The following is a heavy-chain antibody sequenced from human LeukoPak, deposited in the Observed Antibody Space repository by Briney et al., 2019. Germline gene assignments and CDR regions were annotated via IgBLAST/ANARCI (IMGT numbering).Heavy chain of an antibody. CDR2: ISSNGGST. V-gene: IGHV3-64*01. J-gene: IGHJ5*02. CDR1: GFTVSSYA. CDR3: ARGRLLGIDDNWFDP. D-gene: IGHD7-27*01. Sequence: PGGSLRLSCTVSGFTVSSYAMHWVRQAPGKGLEYVSAISSNGGSTYYANSVKGRFTISRDNSKNTLYLQMGSLRAEDMAVYYCARGRLLGIDDNWFDPWGQGTLVTVSS.